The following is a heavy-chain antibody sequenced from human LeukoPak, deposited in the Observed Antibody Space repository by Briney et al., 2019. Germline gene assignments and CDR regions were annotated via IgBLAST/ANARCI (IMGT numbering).Heavy chain of an antibody. D-gene: IGHD2-21*02. J-gene: IGHJ4*02. Sequence: GESLKISCKGFGYSVSIYWIGWVRQMPGKGLEWMGITYPDDSDTRYNPSFVGQVTISADKSNSTAYLQWTSLKASDTAMYYCARRVRGDYQSYFDLWGQGTLVTVSS. CDR3: ARRVRGDYQSYFDL. V-gene: IGHV5-51*01. CDR2: TYPDDSDT. CDR1: GYSVSIYW.